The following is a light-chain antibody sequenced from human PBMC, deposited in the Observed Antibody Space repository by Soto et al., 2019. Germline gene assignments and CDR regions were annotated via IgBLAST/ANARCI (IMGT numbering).Light chain of an antibody. V-gene: IGLV1-36*01. CDR2: YDD. J-gene: IGLJ2*01. CDR1: SSNLGNNA. Sequence: QSVLTQPPSVSEAPRQRVTISCSGSSSNLGNNAVNWYQKHPGKAPKLVIYYDDLLPSGVSDRFSGFKSGTSASLAISGLQSEDEADYYCAAWDDSLNAVLFGGGTQLTVL. CDR3: AAWDDSLNAVL.